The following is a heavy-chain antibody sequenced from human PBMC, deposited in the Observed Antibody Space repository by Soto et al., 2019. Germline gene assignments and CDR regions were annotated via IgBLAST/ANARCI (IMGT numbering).Heavy chain of an antibody. CDR3: AHAYGGRSLY. CDR2: IYWDDSK. Sequence: QITLKESGPTLVKPTQTLTLTCTFSGFSLPTDRVGVGWIRQPPGKALEWLAVIYWDDSKTYRPSLKSRLTIPKHTSKNQVALPRTDMDPVDTATYYCAHAYGGRSLYWGQGTLVTVSS. J-gene: IGHJ4*02. V-gene: IGHV2-5*02. D-gene: IGHD1-26*01. CDR1: GFSLPTDRVG.